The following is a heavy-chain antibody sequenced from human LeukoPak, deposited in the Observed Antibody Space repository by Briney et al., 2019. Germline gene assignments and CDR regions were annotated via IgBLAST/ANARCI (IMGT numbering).Heavy chain of an antibody. CDR1: GYRFTTSW. CDR2: ISAYNGNT. CDR3: ARALSKLGSGSYCRY. V-gene: IGHV1-18*04. Sequence: GESLKISCKGYGYRFTTSWIGWVRQAPGQGLEWMGWISAYNGNTNYAQKLQGRVTMTTDTSTSTAYMELRSLRSDDAAVYYCARALSKLGSGSYCRYWGQGTLVTVSS. D-gene: IGHD3-10*01. J-gene: IGHJ4*02.